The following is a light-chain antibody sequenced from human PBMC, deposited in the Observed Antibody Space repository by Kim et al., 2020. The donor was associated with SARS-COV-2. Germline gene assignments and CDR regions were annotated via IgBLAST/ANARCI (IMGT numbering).Light chain of an antibody. V-gene: IGKV3-20*01. CDR1: QAVSNNY. CDR2: DTY. CDR3: QPYGSLPGT. Sequence: PGERATLSCRARQAVSNNYFAWYQQKPGQAPRLLIFDTYIRATGIPVRFSGGGSGTDFTLTISRLEPDDFATYICQPYGSLPGTFGQGTTV. J-gene: IGKJ1*01.